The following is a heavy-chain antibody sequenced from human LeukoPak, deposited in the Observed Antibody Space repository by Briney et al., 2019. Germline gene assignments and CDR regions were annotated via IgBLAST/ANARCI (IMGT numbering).Heavy chain of an antibody. Sequence: GESLKISCKGSGYSFTSYWIGWVRQMPGKGLEWMGIIYPGDSDTRYSPSFQGQVTISADKCISTAYLQWSSLKASDTAMYYCARHVVGYYYDSSGYYFDYWGQGTLVTVSS. CDR1: GYSFTSYW. CDR3: ARHVVGYYYDSSGYYFDY. CDR2: IYPGDSDT. J-gene: IGHJ4*02. V-gene: IGHV5-51*01. D-gene: IGHD3-22*01.